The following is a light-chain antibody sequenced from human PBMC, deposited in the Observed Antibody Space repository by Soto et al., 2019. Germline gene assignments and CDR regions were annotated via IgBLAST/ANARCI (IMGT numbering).Light chain of an antibody. CDR2: DAS. J-gene: IGKJ1*01. V-gene: IGKV1-5*01. CDR1: QSISSW. Sequence: DIQMTKSPSTLSASVGDRVTITCRASQSISSWLAWYQQKPGKAPKLLIYDASSLESGVPSRFSGSGSGTEITLTISSLQPDDFATYYCQQYNSCSWTFGQGTKVEIK. CDR3: QQYNSCSWT.